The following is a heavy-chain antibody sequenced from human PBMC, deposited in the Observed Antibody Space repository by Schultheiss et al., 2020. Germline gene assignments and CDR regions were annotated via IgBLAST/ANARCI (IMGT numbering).Heavy chain of an antibody. CDR3: ARYRDNSGPIDY. CDR2: VSGSGGST. CDR1: GFTFSSYA. Sequence: GGSLRLSCAASGFTFSSYAMSWVRQAPGKGLEWVSGVSGSGGSTYYADSVKGRFTISRENAKNSLYLQMNSLRAGDTAVHYCARYRDNSGPIDYWGQGILVTVSS. D-gene: IGHD3-22*01. V-gene: IGHV3-23*01. J-gene: IGHJ4*02.